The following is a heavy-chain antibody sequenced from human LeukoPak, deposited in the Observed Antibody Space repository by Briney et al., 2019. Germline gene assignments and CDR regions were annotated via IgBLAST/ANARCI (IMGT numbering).Heavy chain of an antibody. J-gene: IGHJ6*02. CDR3: ARTSIVVVPAARIGYYYYGMDV. Sequence: SETLSLTCAVYGGSFSGYYWSWIRQPPGKGLEWIGEINHSGSTNNNPSLKSRVTISVDTSKNQFSLKLSSVTAADTAVYYCARTSIVVVPAARIGYYYYGMDVWGQGTTVTVSS. D-gene: IGHD2-2*01. CDR2: INHSGST. CDR1: GGSFSGYY. V-gene: IGHV4-34*01.